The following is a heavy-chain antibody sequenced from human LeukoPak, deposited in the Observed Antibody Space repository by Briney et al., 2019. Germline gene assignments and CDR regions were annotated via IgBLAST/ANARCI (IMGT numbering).Heavy chain of an antibody. CDR3: ARRTAGTSEGYYFDY. V-gene: IGHV3-21*01. D-gene: IGHD6-13*01. J-gene: IGHJ4*02. CDR2: ISSSSSYI. CDR1: GFTVSSNY. Sequence: TGGSLRLSCAASGFTVSSNYMSWVRQAPGKGLEWVSCISSSSSYIFYADSVKGRFTISRDNAKNSLYLQMNSLRAEDTAVYYCARRTAGTSEGYYFDYWGQGTLVTVSS.